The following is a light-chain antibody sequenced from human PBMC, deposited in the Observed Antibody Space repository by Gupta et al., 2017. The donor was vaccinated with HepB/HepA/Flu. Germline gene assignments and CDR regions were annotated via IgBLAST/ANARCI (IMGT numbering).Light chain of an antibody. V-gene: IGLV2-23*02. J-gene: IGLJ2*01. CDR1: SSDVGSYNL. Sequence: QSALTQPASVPGSPGQSITISCTGTSSDVGSYNLVSWYQQHPGKAPKLMIYEVSKRPSGVSNRFSGSKSGNTASLTISGLQAEDEADYYCCSYAGSHVVFGGGTKLTVL. CDR2: EVS. CDR3: CSYAGSHVV.